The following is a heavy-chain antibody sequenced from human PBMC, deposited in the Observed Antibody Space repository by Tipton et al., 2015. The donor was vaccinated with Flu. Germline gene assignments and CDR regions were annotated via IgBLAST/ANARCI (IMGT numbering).Heavy chain of an antibody. CDR1: GYIFSNYW. J-gene: IGHJ6*02. CDR2: IYPGHPAT. D-gene: IGHD5-12*01. CDR3: ARQAIPMYSDYRDYFYSAMDV. Sequence: QLVQSGAEVKKPGESLKISCKGSGYIFSNYWIVWVRQMPGKGLEWMGGIYPGHPATRYGPSFQGQVTISADESINTAFLQWSTLKALETAMYYCARQAIPMYSDYRDYFYSAMDVWGQGATVTVSS. V-gene: IGHV5-51*01.